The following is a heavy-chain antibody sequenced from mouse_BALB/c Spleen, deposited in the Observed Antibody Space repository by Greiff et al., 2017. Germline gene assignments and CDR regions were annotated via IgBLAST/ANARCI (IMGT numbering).Heavy chain of an antibody. V-gene: IGHV5-6*01. Sequence: EVMLVESGGDLVKPGGSLKLSCAASGFTFSSYGMSWVRQTPDKRLEWVATISSGGSYTYYPDSVKGRFTISRDNAKNTLYLQMSSLKSEDTAMYYCARWFYDGYIWFAYWGQGTLVTVSA. CDR2: ISSGGSYT. J-gene: IGHJ3*01. D-gene: IGHD2-3*01. CDR1: GFTFSSYG. CDR3: ARWFYDGYIWFAY.